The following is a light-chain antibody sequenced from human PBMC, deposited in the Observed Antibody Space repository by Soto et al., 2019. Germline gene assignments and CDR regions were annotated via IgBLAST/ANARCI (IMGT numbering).Light chain of an antibody. CDR1: REVTSS. CDR2: DAA. CDR3: QQYIKRPRS. V-gene: IGKV3-15*01. J-gene: IGKJ5*01. Sequence: EILMTQSHAPLSLSPGAGVTLSCRAEREVTSSGAWYQQKSGQAPRLLINDAASRASGVAARCSGAGSGTDVTLTISGLQAEDVAVYFCQQYIKRPRSFGQGTRLEIK.